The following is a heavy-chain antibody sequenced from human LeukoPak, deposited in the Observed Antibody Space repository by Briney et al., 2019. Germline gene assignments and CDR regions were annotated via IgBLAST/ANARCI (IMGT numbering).Heavy chain of an antibody. CDR1: GYTFTSYA. D-gene: IGHD6-19*01. V-gene: IGHV7-4-1*02. J-gene: IGHJ5*02. CDR2: INTNTGNP. Sequence: ASVKVSCKASGYTFTSYAMNWVRQAPGQGLEWMGWINTNTGNPTYAQGFTGRFVFSLDTSVSTAYLQISSLKAEDTAVYYCARASQQWLVQFFGFDPWGQGTLVTVSS. CDR3: ARASQQWLVQFFGFDP.